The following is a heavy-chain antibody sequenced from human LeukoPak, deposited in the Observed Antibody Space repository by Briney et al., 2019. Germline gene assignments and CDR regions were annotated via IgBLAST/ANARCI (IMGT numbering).Heavy chain of an antibody. D-gene: IGHD1/OR15-1a*01. CDR1: GFTFSSYG. J-gene: IGHJ4*02. V-gene: IGHV3-33*01. Sequence: PGGSLRLSCATSGFTFSSYGMHWVRQAPGKGLEWVAVIWYDGSNRYYADSVKGRFTFSRDSSKNTVYLQMDSLRADDTAVYYCGREGSSRTIDYWGQGTLVTVSS. CDR3: GREGSSRTIDY. CDR2: IWYDGSNR.